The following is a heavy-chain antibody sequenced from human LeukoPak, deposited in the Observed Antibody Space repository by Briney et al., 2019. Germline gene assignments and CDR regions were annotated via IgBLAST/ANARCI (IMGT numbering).Heavy chain of an antibody. V-gene: IGHV3-30*03. J-gene: IGHJ6*02. D-gene: IGHD1-1*01. CDR2: ISYDGSNK. CDR3: ATPTLDANYYYGMDV. CDR1: GFTFSSYG. Sequence: HGRSLRLSCAASGFTFSSYGMHWVRQAPGKGLEWVAVISYDGSNKYYADSVKGRFTISRDNSKNTLYLQMNSLRAEDTAVYYCATPTLDANYYYGMDVWGQGTTVTVSS.